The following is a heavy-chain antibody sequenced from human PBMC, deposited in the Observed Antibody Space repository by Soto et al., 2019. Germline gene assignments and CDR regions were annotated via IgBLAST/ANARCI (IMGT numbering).Heavy chain of an antibody. CDR1: GFTFSSYA. CDR3: AKVVRAPWGSSSWGFDY. Sequence: EVQLLESGGGLVQPGGSLRLSCAASGFTFSSYAMSWVRQAPGKGLEWVSAISGSGGSTYYADSVKGRFTISRDNSKNTLYLQMISLRAEDTAVYYCAKVVRAPWGSSSWGFDYWGQGTLVSVSS. J-gene: IGHJ4*02. V-gene: IGHV3-23*01. D-gene: IGHD7-27*01. CDR2: ISGSGGST.